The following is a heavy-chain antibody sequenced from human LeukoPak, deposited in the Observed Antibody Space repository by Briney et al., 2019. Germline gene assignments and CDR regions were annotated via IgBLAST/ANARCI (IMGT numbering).Heavy chain of an antibody. D-gene: IGHD2-21*02. CDR2: INHRGHP. CDR3: ARGGIVVVTAILSFDY. Sequence: SETLSLTCAVYGGSFRGYYWSWIRPPPGEGLEWIGEINHRGHPNYTLSLKGRVPISVDTSKNQFSLKLSSVTAADTAVYYCARGGIVVVTAILSFDYWGQGTLVTVSS. V-gene: IGHV4-34*01. CDR1: GGSFRGYY. J-gene: IGHJ4*02.